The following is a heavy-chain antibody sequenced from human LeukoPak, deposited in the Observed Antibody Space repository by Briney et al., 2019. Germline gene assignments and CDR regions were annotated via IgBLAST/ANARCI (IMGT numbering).Heavy chain of an antibody. V-gene: IGHV3-53*01. D-gene: IGHD1-1*01. Sequence: GGSLRLSCAASGFSVGGNYISWVRQAPGKGLEWVSMIYSDGSIFHSDSVKGRFTMSRDNSRNTLDLQMNSLRVEDTAVYFCARDRRRLRGMNGDGDAFDIWGQGTMVTVSS. CDR2: IYSDGSI. J-gene: IGHJ3*02. CDR1: GFSVGGNY. CDR3: ARDRRRLRGMNGDGDAFDI.